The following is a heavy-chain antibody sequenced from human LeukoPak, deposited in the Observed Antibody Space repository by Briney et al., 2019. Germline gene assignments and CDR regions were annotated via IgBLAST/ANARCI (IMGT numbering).Heavy chain of an antibody. D-gene: IGHD2-2*01. V-gene: IGHV4-34*01. J-gene: IGHJ4*02. CDR3: AREVPAAEPNFDY. CDR1: GGSFSDYY. Sequence: SETLSLTCAVYGGSFSDYYWSWIRQPPGKGQEWIGEINHSGSTNYNPSLKSRVTISVDTSKNQFSLKLSSVTAADTAVYYCAREVPAAEPNFDYWGQGTLVTVFS. CDR2: INHSGST.